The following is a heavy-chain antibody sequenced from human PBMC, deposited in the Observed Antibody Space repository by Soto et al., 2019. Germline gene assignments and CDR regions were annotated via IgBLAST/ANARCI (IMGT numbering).Heavy chain of an antibody. Sequence: SETLSLTCTVSGGSMGNYVWTWIRQPPGKGREWIGYIHYSGTTSFFPSYNPSLRSRVTISEDTSKNQFSLKLLSVTTADTAVYFCAAGEASSRNLAPYYLDFWGQGTLVTVSS. CDR2: IHYSGTT. J-gene: IGHJ4*02. CDR3: AAGEASSRNLAPYYLDF. D-gene: IGHD6-13*01. CDR1: GGSMGNYV. V-gene: IGHV4-59*01.